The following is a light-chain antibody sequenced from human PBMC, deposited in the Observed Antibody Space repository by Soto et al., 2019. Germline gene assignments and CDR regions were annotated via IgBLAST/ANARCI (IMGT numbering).Light chain of an antibody. J-gene: IGKJ2*01. Sequence: DIVMTQSPLSLPVTPGEPASISCRSSQSLLHSNGYNYLDWYLQKPGQSPQLLIYLGSNRASGVPDRFSGSGSGTEFTLKISRVEAEDVGVSYCMQALQTPPYTFGQGTKLEIK. CDR1: QSLLHSNGYNY. V-gene: IGKV2-28*01. CDR2: LGS. CDR3: MQALQTPPYT.